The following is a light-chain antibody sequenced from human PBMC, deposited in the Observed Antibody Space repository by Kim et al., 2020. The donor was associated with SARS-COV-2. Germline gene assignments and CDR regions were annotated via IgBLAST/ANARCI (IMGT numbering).Light chain of an antibody. J-gene: IGKJ1*01. V-gene: IGKV3-20*01. Sequence: LSHGERATLSCRASQSVSSSHLAWYQQKPGQAPRLLIYGASTRATVIPDRFSGSGSGTDFTLTISRLEAEDFAVFYCQKYGSTWTFGQGTKVEIK. CDR1: QSVSSSH. CDR3: QKYGSTWT. CDR2: GAS.